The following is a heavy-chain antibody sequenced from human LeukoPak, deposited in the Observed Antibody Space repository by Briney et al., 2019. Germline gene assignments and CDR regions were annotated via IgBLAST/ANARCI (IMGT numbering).Heavy chain of an antibody. CDR1: GFTFSSNY. V-gene: IGHV3-66*01. CDR3: ARDGSAVAAAVVYFQH. D-gene: IGHD6-13*01. Sequence: GGSLRLSCAASGFTFSSNYMSWVRQAPGKGLEWVSVIYSGGSTYYADSVKGRFTISRDNSKNTLYLQMNSLRAEDTAVYYCARDGSAVAAAVVYFQHWGQGTLVTVSS. CDR2: IYSGGST. J-gene: IGHJ1*01.